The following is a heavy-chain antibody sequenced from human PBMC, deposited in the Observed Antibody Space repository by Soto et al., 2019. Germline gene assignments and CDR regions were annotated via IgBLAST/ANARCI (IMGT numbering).Heavy chain of an antibody. CDR3: ARVVPAHYYYYYMDV. V-gene: IGHV3-66*01. Sequence: EVQLVESGGGLVQPGGSLRLSCAASGFTVSSNYMSWVRQAPGKGLEWVSVIYSGGSTYYADSVKGRFTISRDNSKNTLYLQMNRLRAEDTAVYYCARVVPAHYYYYYMDVWGKGTTVTVSS. CDR2: IYSGGST. J-gene: IGHJ6*03. D-gene: IGHD2-2*01. CDR1: GFTVSSNY.